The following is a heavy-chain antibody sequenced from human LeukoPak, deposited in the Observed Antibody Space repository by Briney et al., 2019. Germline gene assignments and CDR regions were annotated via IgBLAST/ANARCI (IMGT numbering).Heavy chain of an antibody. D-gene: IGHD6-19*01. J-gene: IGHJ5*02. CDR2: IYYSGST. Sequence: PSETLSLTCTVSGGSISSSSYYWGWLRQPPGKGLEWIGSIYYSGSTYYNPSLKSRVTISVDTSKNQFSLKLSSVTAAGTAVYYCARGGNIAVQPWFDPWGQGTLVTVSS. CDR3: ARGGNIAVQPWFDP. CDR1: GGSISSSSYY. V-gene: IGHV4-39*01.